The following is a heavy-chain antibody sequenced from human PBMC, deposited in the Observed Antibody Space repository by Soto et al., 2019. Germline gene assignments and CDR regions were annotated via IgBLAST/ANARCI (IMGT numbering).Heavy chain of an antibody. CDR1: GFTFRSSV. CDR2: ISGSGGST. J-gene: IGHJ6*03. Sequence: GGSLRISCAACGFTFRSSVVSWFRQAPGKGLEWVSTISGSGGSTYYADSVKGQFTISRDNSKNTLYLQMNSLRAEDTAVYYCAKDPWDNWNPYYMDVWGKGTTVTVSS. D-gene: IGHD1-20*01. V-gene: IGHV3-23*01. CDR3: AKDPWDNWNPYYMDV.